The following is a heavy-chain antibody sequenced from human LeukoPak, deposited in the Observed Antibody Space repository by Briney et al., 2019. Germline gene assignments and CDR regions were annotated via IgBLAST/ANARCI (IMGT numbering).Heavy chain of an antibody. CDR3: ARGVGGSGSHGVDY. V-gene: IGHV4-34*01. CDR2: INHSGST. J-gene: IGHJ4*02. Sequence: GSLRLSCAASGFTFSSYSMSWVRQAPGKGLEWIGEINHSGSTNYNPSLKSRVTISVDTSKNQFSLKLSSVTAADTAVYYCARGVGGSGSHGVDYWGQGTLVTVSS. D-gene: IGHD3-10*01. CDR1: GFTFSSYS.